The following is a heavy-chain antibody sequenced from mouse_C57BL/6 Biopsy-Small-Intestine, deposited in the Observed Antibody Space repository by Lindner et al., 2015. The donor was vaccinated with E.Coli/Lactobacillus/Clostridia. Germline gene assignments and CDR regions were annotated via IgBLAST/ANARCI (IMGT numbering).Heavy chain of an antibody. Sequence: SVKVSFKASGYTFTDYYMHWLRQAPGQGLEWLGRINPNSGDTNYAQNFQGRVTITRDTSTNTAYMELGSLRSDDSALYYCARWDGSTSNYYYYGMDVWGQGTTVTVSS. V-gene: IGHV1-26*01. J-gene: IGHJ1*01. CDR1: GYTFTDYY. CDR3: ARWDGSTSNYYYYGMDV. CDR2: INPNSGDT. D-gene: IGHD1-2*01.